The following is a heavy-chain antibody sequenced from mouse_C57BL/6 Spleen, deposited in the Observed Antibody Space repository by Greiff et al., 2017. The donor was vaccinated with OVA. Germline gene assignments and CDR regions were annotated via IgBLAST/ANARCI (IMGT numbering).Heavy chain of an antibody. V-gene: IGHV1-64*01. J-gene: IGHJ4*01. CDR2: IHPNSGST. CDR3: AREGRLYYAMDY. CDR1: GYTFTSYW. D-gene: IGHD2-14*01. Sequence: QVQLQQPGAELVQPGASVKLSCKASGYTFTSYWLHWVKQRPGQGLAWIGMIHPNSGSTNYNEKLTSKATLTVDKSSSTAYMQLSSLTSEDSAVYYCAREGRLYYAMDYWGQGTSVTVSS.